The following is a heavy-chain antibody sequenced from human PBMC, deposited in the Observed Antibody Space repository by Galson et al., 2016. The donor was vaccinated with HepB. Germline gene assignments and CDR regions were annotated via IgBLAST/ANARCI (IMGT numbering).Heavy chain of an antibody. V-gene: IGHV3-11*01. CDR3: ARRVVGGTQPFDY. D-gene: IGHD2-15*01. CDR1: GFLFNDHF. Sequence: SLRLSCAASGFLFNDHFMSWIRQAPGKGLEWVSSISSNGRTIYEEDSVKGRFTISRDNSKDSLYLKVKNLRVEDTAVYYCARRVVGGTQPFDYWGQGTLVTVSS. CDR2: ISSNGRTI. J-gene: IGHJ4*02.